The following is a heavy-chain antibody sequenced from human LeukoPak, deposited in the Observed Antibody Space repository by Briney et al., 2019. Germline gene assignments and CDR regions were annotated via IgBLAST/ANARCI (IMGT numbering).Heavy chain of an antibody. V-gene: IGHV1-2*02. J-gene: IGHJ5*02. Sequence: ASVKVSCKASGYTFTGYYMHWVRQAPGQGLEWMGWINPNSGGTNYAQKFQGRVTMTRDTSISTAYMELSSLRSEDTAVYYCARDLPPPDIVVVPAAKNHNWFDPWGQGTLVTVSS. CDR1: GYTFTGYY. CDR3: ARDLPPPDIVVVPAAKNHNWFDP. CDR2: INPNSGGT. D-gene: IGHD2-2*01.